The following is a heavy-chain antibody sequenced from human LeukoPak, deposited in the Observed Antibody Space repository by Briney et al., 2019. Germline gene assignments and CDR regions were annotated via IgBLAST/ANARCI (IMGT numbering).Heavy chain of an antibody. CDR3: ARVAVIYYYYMEV. J-gene: IGHJ6*03. CDR2: IRYDGSNK. CDR1: GFTFSSYG. V-gene: IGHV3-30*02. Sequence: PGGSLRLSCAASGFTFSSYGMHWVRQAPGKGLEWVAFIRYDGSNKYYADSVRGRFTISRDNSENTLYLQMNSLRAEDTAVYYCARVAVIYYYYMEVWGKGTTVTVSS. D-gene: IGHD2/OR15-2a*01.